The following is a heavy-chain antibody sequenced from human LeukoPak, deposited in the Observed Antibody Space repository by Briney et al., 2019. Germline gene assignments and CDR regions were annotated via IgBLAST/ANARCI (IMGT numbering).Heavy chain of an antibody. Sequence: GGSLRPSCAASGFTFSSYAMSWVRQAPGKGLEWVSAISGSGGSTYYADSVKGRFTISRDNSKNTLYLQMNSLRAEDTAVYYCANPYYYDSSDYYYVPSDYWGQGTLVTVSS. CDR2: ISGSGGST. D-gene: IGHD3-22*01. V-gene: IGHV3-23*01. CDR3: ANPYYYDSSDYYYVPSDY. CDR1: GFTFSSYA. J-gene: IGHJ4*02.